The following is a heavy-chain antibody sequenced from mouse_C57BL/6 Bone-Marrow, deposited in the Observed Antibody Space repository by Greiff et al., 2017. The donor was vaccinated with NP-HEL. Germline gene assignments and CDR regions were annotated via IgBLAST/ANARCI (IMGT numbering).Heavy chain of an antibody. CDR2: ISNGGGST. CDR3: ARGMTTVVAHWYFDV. Sequence: EVMLVESGGGLVQPGGSLKLSCAASGFTLSDYYMYWVRQTPEKRLEWVAYISNGGGSTYYPDTVKGRFTISRDNAKKTLYMQMSRLKSEDTAMYYCARGMTTVVAHWYFDVWGTGTTVTVSS. J-gene: IGHJ1*03. CDR1: GFTLSDYY. V-gene: IGHV5-12*01. D-gene: IGHD1-1*01.